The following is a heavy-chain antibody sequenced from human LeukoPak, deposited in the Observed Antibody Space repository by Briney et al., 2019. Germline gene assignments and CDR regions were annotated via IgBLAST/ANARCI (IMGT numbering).Heavy chain of an antibody. CDR3: ARDPEGGSYYPDY. J-gene: IGHJ4*02. CDR2: ISSSSSYI. CDR1: GFTFSSYS. D-gene: IGHD1-26*01. V-gene: IGHV3-21*01. Sequence: GGSLRLSCAASGFTFSSYSMNWVRQAPGKGLEWFSSISSSSSYIYYADSVKGRFTISRDNAKNSLYLQMNSLRAEDTAVYYCARDPEGGSYYPDYWGQGTLVTVSS.